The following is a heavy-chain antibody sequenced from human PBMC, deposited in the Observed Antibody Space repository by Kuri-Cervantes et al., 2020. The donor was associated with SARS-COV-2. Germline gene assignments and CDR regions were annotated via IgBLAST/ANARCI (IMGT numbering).Heavy chain of an antibody. D-gene: IGHD2-8*01. V-gene: IGHV4-4*02. CDR1: GFTFSSYD. CDR2: INHSGST. J-gene: IGHJ4*02. Sequence: GALRLSCAASGFTFSSYDMSWVRQAPGKGLEWIGEINHSGSTNYNPSLKSRVTISVDTSKNQFSLKLSSVTAADTAVYYCARDFNGFDYWGQGTLVIVSS. CDR3: ARDFNGFDY.